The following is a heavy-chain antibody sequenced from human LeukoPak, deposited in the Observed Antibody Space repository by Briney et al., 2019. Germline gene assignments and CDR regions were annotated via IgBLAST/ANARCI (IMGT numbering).Heavy chain of an antibody. CDR1: GGSISSYY. CDR3: ARGRHSSHHERLFDY. J-gene: IGHJ4*02. CDR2: IYYSGST. V-gene: IGHV4-59*01. D-gene: IGHD6-13*01. Sequence: SETLSLTCTVSGGSISSYYWSWIRQPPGKGLEWIGYIYYSGSTNYNPSLKSRVTISVDTSKNQFSLKLSSVTAADTAVYYCARGRHSSHHERLFDYWGQGTLVTVSS.